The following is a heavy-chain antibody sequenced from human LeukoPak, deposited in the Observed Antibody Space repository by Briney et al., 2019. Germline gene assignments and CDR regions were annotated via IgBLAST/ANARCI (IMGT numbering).Heavy chain of an antibody. CDR1: GGSFSGYY. CDR2: INHSGST. CDR3: ARYPHREGYDFWSGYLAGTTQYAFDI. Sequence: SETLSLTCAVYGGSFSGYYWSWIRQPPGKGLEWIGEINHSGSTNYNPSLKSRVTISVDTSKNQFSLKLSSVTAADTAVYYCARYPHREGYDFWSGYLAGTTQYAFDIWGQGTMVTVSS. J-gene: IGHJ3*02. V-gene: IGHV4-34*01. D-gene: IGHD3-3*01.